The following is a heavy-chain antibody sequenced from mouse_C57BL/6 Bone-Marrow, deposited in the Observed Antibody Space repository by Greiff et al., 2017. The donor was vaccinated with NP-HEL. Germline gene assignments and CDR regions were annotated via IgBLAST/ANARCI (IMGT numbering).Heavy chain of an antibody. V-gene: IGHV1-75*01. Sequence: QVQLQQSGPELVKPGASVKISCKASGYTFTDYYINWVQQRPGQGLEWIGWIFPGSGSTYYNEKFKGKATLTVDNSSSTAYMLLSSLTSEDSAVYFSARWDTTVVEDYWGQGTTLTVSS. J-gene: IGHJ2*01. D-gene: IGHD1-1*01. CDR2: IFPGSGST. CDR3: ARWDTTVVEDY. CDR1: GYTFTDYY.